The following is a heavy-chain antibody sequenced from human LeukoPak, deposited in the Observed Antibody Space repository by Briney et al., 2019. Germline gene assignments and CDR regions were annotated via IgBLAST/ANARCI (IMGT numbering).Heavy chain of an antibody. Sequence: GGSLRLSCAASGFTFSSYEMNWVRQAPGKGLEWVSAISGSGGVTYYADSVKGRFTLSRDNSKNTLYLQMNSLRAEDTAVYYCARVGGYDSSGYYYWWFDPWGQGTLVTVSS. D-gene: IGHD3-22*01. J-gene: IGHJ5*02. CDR3: ARVGGYDSSGYYYWWFDP. V-gene: IGHV3-23*01. CDR2: ISGSGGVT. CDR1: GFTFSSYE.